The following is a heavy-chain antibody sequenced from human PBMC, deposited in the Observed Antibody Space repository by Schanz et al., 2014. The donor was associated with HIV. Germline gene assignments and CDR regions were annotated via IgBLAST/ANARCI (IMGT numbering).Heavy chain of an antibody. D-gene: IGHD6-19*01. CDR2: ISWSSGNI. V-gene: IGHV3-9*01. CDR1: GFTFGNYA. J-gene: IGHJ4*02. Sequence: EVQLVESGGGLVQPGRSLRLSCAGSGFTFGNYAMHWVRQAPGKGLEWVSGISWSSGNIGYADSVKGRFTISRDNAKNSLYLQMSSLRREDTALYYCAKGVSVAGSSYYFDSWGQGALVTVSS. CDR3: AKGVSVAGSSYYFDS.